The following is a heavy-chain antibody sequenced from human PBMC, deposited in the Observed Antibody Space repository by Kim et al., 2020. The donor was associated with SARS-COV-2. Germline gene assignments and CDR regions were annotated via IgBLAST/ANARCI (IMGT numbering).Heavy chain of an antibody. V-gene: IGHV4-4*02. J-gene: IGHJ6*03. CDR1: GGSISSSNW. Sequence: SETLSLTCAVSGGSISSSNWWSWVRQPPGKGLEWIGEIYHSGSTNYNPSLKSRVTISVDKSKNQFSLKLSSVTAADTAVYYCARNPIAGFYYYMDVWGKGTTVTVSS. D-gene: IGHD6-13*01. CDR3: ARNPIAGFYYYMDV. CDR2: IYHSGST.